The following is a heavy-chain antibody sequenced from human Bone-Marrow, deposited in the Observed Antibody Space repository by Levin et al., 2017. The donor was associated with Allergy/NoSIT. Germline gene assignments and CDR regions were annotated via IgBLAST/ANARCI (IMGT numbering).Heavy chain of an antibody. CDR1: GGSIITTSYF. D-gene: IGHD3-10*01. V-gene: IGHV4-39*01. CDR2: IYYSGST. CDR3: ARRSLGESWFDP. Sequence: SSENLSLTCTVSGGSIITTSYFWGWIRQPPEKGLEWVGSIYYSGSTFYNPSLKSRVTISVDTSKNQFSLNLSSVTAADTAVYYCARRSLGESWFDPWGQGTLVTVSS. J-gene: IGHJ5*02.